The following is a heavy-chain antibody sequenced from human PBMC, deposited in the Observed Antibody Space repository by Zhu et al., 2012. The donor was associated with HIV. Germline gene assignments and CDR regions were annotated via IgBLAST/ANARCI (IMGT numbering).Heavy chain of an antibody. CDR1: GGSFSNYY. V-gene: IGHV4-34*01. CDR2: INHSGST. Sequence: QVQVQQWGAGLLKPWESLSLTCAVYGGSFSNYYWSWIRQSPEKGLEWIGEINHSGSTNYNPSLKSRVTISIDTSKNQLSLKLNSVTAADTATYYCARQXGWGSGSLHDYWGQGTLVTVSS. CDR3: ARQXGWGSGSLHDY. J-gene: IGHJ4*02. D-gene: IGHD3-10*01.